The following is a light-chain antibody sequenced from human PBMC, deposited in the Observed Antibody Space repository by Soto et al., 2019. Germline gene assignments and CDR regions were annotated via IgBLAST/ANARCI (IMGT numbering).Light chain of an antibody. CDR1: QSVSNNY. V-gene: IGKV3-20*01. CDR2: GAS. Sequence: EIVLTQSPGTLSLSPGERATLSCMASQSVSNNYLALYQQKPGQAPRLLIYGASNRATGIPDRFSGSGSGTDFTLTISRLEPEDFAVYYCQQYGSSGTFGQGTKVDIK. CDR3: QQYGSSGT. J-gene: IGKJ1*01.